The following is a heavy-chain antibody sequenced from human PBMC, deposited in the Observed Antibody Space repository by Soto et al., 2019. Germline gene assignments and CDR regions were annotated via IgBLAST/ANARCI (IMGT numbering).Heavy chain of an antibody. CDR3: ARAHYWPSGYSFDS. CDR2: IYRTGSA. Sequence: QVHLQESGSGLVKPSQNLSLTCTVSGDSIISGGYSWSWIRHPPRKALEWIGYIYRTGSASYSPALQSRVTISVGRSRNQFDRSLSSVTAADTAIYYCARAHYWPSGYSFDSLGKGTLFTVSS. CDR1: GDSIISGGYS. J-gene: IGHJ4*02. D-gene: IGHD3-22*01. V-gene: IGHV4-30-2*01.